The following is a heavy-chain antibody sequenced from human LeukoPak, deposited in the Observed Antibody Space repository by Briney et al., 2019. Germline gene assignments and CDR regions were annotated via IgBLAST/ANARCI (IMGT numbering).Heavy chain of an antibody. D-gene: IGHD2-2*01. V-gene: IGHV3-30*01. J-gene: IGHJ4*02. CDR2: ISYDGSNK. Sequence: GGSLRLSCAASGFTFSSYAMHWVRQAPGKGLEGVAVISYDGSNKYYADPVKGRFTISRDNSKNTLYLQMNSLRAEDTAVYYCARDARYCSSTSCPTYFDYWGQGTLVTVSS. CDR3: ARDARYCSSTSCPTYFDY. CDR1: GFTFSSYA.